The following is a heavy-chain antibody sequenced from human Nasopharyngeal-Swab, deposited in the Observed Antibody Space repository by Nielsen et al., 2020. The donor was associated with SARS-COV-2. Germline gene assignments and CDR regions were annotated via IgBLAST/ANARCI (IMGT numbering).Heavy chain of an antibody. CDR1: GFTFDDYT. D-gene: IGHD6-13*01. J-gene: IGHJ6*02. CDR2: TSWDGGST. Sequence: GGSLRLSCAASGFTFDDYTMHWVRQAPGKGLEWVSLTSWDGGSTYYADSVKGRFTISRDNSKNSLYLQMNSLRTEDTALYYCAKDIYSSSWTPWYYYYGMDVWGQGTTVTVSS. CDR3: AKDIYSSSWTPWYYYYGMDV. V-gene: IGHV3-43*01.